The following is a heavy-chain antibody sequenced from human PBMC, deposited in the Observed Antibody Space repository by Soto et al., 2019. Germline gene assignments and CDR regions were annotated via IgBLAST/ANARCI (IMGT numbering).Heavy chain of an antibody. V-gene: IGHV2-5*02. CDR1: GFSLSTSGVG. D-gene: IGHD2-21*02. J-gene: IGHJ1*01. CDR2: IYWDDDK. CDR3: AHRPPYCGGDCYSAEYFQH. Sequence: QITLKESGPTLVKPTQTLTLTCTFSGFSLSTSGVGVGWIRQPPGKALEWLALIYWDDDKRYSPSLKSRLTTTKDTSKNPLVLTLTPMDPVDTATYSCAHRPPYCGGDCYSAEYFQHWGQGTLVTVSS.